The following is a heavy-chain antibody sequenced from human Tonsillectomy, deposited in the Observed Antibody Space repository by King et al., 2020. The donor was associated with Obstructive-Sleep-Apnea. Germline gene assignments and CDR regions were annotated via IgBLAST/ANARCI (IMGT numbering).Heavy chain of an antibody. Sequence: VQLVESGGGLVKPGGSLRLSCAAFGFTFSNAWMSWVRQAPGKGLEWVGRIESKTDGGTTDYAAPVKGRFTISRDDSINTLYLQMNSLKTEDTAFYYCTTELAAAGTGWFDPWGQGTLVTVSS. CDR2: IESKTDGGTT. J-gene: IGHJ5*02. V-gene: IGHV3-15*04. CDR3: TTELAAAGTGWFDP. CDR1: GFTFSNAW. D-gene: IGHD6-13*01.